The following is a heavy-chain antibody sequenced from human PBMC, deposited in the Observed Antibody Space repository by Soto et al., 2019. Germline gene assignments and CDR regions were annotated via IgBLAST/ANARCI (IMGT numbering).Heavy chain of an antibody. CDR2: ISNSGST. J-gene: IGHJ6*03. D-gene: IGHD5-18*01. CDR3: AKYHVDTSMVNFYCYIDV. V-gene: IGHV4-31*03. CDR1: GGSISSGAYY. Sequence: QVQLQESGPGLVKPSQTLSLTCTVSGGSISSGAYYWSWIRQHPGKGLEWIGYISNSGSTHYNPSLKSRLNISLDTSKNQFSLTLSSVTAADTAVYFCAKYHVDTSMVNFYCYIDVWGKGTSVTVSS.